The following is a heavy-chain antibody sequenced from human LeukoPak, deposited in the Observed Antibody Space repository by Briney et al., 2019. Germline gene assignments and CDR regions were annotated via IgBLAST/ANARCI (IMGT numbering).Heavy chain of an antibody. CDR1: GFTFSSYA. CDR2: ISYDGSNK. CDR3: AKDENKYYYDSSGYFPIDY. J-gene: IGHJ4*02. D-gene: IGHD3-22*01. Sequence: PGGSLRLSCAASGFTFSSYAMHWVRQAPGKGLEWVAVISYDGSNKYYADSVKGRFTISRDNSKNTLYLQMNSLRAEDTAVYYCAKDENKYYYDSSGYFPIDYWGQGTLVTVSS. V-gene: IGHV3-30-3*01.